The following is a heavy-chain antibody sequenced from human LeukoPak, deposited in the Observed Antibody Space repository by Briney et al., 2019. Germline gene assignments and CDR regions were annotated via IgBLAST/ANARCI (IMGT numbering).Heavy chain of an antibody. V-gene: IGHV3-30*03. J-gene: IGHJ4*02. CDR2: ISYDGSNK. D-gene: IGHD3-22*01. Sequence: PGGSLRLSCAASGFTFSSYGMHWVRQAPGKGLEWVAVISYDGSNKYYADSVKGRFTISRDNSKNTLYLQMNSLRPEDTALYYCVRGRYYYDVSGYPDYWGQGTLVTVSS. CDR3: VRGRYYYDVSGYPDY. CDR1: GFTFSSYG.